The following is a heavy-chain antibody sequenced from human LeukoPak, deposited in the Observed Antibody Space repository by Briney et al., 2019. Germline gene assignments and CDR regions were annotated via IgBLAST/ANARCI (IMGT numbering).Heavy chain of an antibody. V-gene: IGHV3-43*02. CDR3: ARESESSGWYDY. Sequence: GRSLRLSCAASGFPFNSYDIHWVRQAPGKGLEWVSLISGDGGSTFYADSVKGRFTISRDNSKNSLYLQMNSLRSDDTALYYCARESESSGWYDYWGQGTLVTVSS. D-gene: IGHD6-19*01. CDR1: GFPFNSYD. J-gene: IGHJ4*02. CDR2: ISGDGGST.